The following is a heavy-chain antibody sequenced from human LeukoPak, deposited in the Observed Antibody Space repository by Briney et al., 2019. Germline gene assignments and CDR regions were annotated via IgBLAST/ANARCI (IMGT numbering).Heavy chain of an antibody. J-gene: IGHJ4*02. D-gene: IGHD3-22*01. CDR3: ARLGIEDDYDSSGFFDY. CDR1: GGSISSSSYY. CDR2: IYYSGST. Sequence: SETLSLTCTVSGGSISSSSYYWGWIRQPPGKGLEWIGSIYYSGSTYYNPSLKSRVTISVDTSKNHFSLKLSSVTAADTAVYYCARLGIEDDYDSSGFFDYWGQGTLVTVSS. V-gene: IGHV4-39*02.